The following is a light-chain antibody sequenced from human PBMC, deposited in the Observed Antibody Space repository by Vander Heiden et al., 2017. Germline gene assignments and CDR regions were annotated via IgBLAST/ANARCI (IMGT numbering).Light chain of an antibody. CDR1: QSISSY. Sequence: DIQMTPSPSSLSASVGDSVTLTCRASQSISSYLNWYQQKPGKAPKLLIYAASSWQSGVPSRFSGSGSGTDFTLTISSLHPEDFATYYCQQSYSTPYTFGQGTKLEIK. CDR3: QQSYSTPYT. J-gene: IGKJ2*01. CDR2: AAS. V-gene: IGKV1-39*01.